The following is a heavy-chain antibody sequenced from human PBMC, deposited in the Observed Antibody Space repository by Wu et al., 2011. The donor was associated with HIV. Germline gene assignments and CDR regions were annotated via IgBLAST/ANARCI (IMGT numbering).Heavy chain of an antibody. CDR1: GYTFTGYY. CDR3: ARDPITFDY. CDR2: INPNNGGT. J-gene: IGHJ4*02. V-gene: IGHV1-2*02. Sequence: QVQLVQSGAEVKKPGASVKVSCKASGYTFTGYYMYWVRQAPGQGLEWMGWINPNNGGTNYAQKFQGRVTMTRDTSISTAYMELSRLRFDDTAVYYCARDPITFDYWGQGTLVTVSS. D-gene: IGHD5-12*01.